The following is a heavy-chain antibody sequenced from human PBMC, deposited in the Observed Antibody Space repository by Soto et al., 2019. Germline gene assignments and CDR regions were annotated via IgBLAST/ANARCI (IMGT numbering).Heavy chain of an antibody. CDR3: ARTGGYYDSSGYYYVGAGDY. CDR2: FSVYNGNT. V-gene: IGHV1-18*01. J-gene: IGHJ4*02. Sequence: ASVKVSCKASGYPFTGYGITWVRQAPGQGLEWMGWFSVYNGNTNYAQKFQGRVTMTTDTSTSSAYMELKSLISDDTAVYYCARTGGYYDSSGYYYVGAGDYWGQGTQVTVSS. D-gene: IGHD3-22*01. CDR1: GYPFTGYG.